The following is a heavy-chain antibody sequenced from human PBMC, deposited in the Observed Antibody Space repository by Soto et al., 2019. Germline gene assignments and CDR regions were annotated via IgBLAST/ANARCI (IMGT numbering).Heavy chain of an antibody. CDR2: ISGSGGST. Sequence: GSLRLSCAASGFTFSSYAMSWVRQAPGKGLEWVSAISGSGGSTYYADSVKGRFTISRDNSKNTLYLQMNSLRAEDTAVYYCAKALYYYDSSGYSSLYYYYGMDVWGQGTTVTVSS. J-gene: IGHJ6*02. D-gene: IGHD3-22*01. CDR1: GFTFSSYA. CDR3: AKALYYYDSSGYSSLYYYYGMDV. V-gene: IGHV3-23*01.